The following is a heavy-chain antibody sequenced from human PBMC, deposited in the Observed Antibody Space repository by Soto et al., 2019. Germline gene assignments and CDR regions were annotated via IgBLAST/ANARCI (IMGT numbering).Heavy chain of an antibody. J-gene: IGHJ4*02. V-gene: IGHV4-59*03. CDR1: GGSISSYY. Sequence: SETLSLTCTVSGGSISSYYWSWIRQPPGKGLEWIGYIYYSGSTNYNPSLKSRVTISVDTSTSTVYMELSSLRSEDTAVYYCAQSFEPGGFDYWGQGTLVTVSS. D-gene: IGHD1-26*01. CDR2: IYYSGST. CDR3: AQSFEPGGFDY.